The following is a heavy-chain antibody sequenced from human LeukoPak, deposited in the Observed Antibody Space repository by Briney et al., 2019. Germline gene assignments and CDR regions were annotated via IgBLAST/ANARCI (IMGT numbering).Heavy chain of an antibody. J-gene: IGHJ4*02. CDR1: GYDFTSVG. D-gene: IGHD6-19*01. CDR3: ARAGPGSGWYFDY. Sequence: ASVTVSRKASGYDFTSVGVTWVRRAPGQGLEWMGWISPYNGNTRYAQKFQGRVAMTTDTSTTTAYMELRGLRFNDTAVYYCARAGPGSGWYFDYWGQATMVTVSS. V-gene: IGHV1-18*01. CDR2: ISPYNGNT.